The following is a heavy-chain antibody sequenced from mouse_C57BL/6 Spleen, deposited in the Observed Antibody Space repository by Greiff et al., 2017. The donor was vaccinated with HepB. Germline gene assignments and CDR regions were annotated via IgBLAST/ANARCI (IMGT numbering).Heavy chain of an antibody. Sequence: EVKLLESGGGLVQPGGSLSLSCAASGFTFTDYYMSWVRQPPGKALEWLGFIRNKANGYTTEYSASVKGRFTISRDNSQSILYLQMNALRAEDSATYYCARYGGTRGYFDYWGQVTTLTVSS. CDR2: IRNKANGYTT. CDR3: ARYGGTRGYFDY. V-gene: IGHV7-3*01. D-gene: IGHD3-3*01. CDR1: GFTFTDYY. J-gene: IGHJ2*01.